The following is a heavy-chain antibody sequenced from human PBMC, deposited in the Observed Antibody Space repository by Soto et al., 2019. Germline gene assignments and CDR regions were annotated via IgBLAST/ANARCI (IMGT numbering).Heavy chain of an antibody. D-gene: IGHD2-8*01. J-gene: IGHJ3*02. V-gene: IGHV2-5*01. CDR1: GFSLSTSGVG. CDR2: IYWNNDE. Sequence: QITLKESGPTLVKPTQTLTLTCTFSGFSLSTSGVGVGWIRQPPGKALDWLALIYWNNDERYRPSLKSRLTITKDTSKNQVVLTMTNMDPVDTATYFFAHTPRYCNGRTCAWDAFDIWGQGTMVTVSS. CDR3: AHTPRYCNGRTCAWDAFDI.